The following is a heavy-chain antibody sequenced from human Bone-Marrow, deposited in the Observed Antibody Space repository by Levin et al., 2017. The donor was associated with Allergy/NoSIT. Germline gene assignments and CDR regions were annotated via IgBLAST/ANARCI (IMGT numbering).Heavy chain of an antibody. CDR1: KFMFDDYG. J-gene: IGHJ3*01. Sequence: SLKISCATSKFMFDDYGMYWVRQAPGKGLEWVSGISWNSGKTHYADSVKGRFVTSRDNAKNSLYLQMNSLRTEDTALYYCVKSLNTMTIHDGFDFWGQGTMVTVSA. D-gene: IGHD1/OR15-1a*01. V-gene: IGHV3-9*01. CDR2: ISWNSGKT. CDR3: VKSLNTMTIHDGFDF.